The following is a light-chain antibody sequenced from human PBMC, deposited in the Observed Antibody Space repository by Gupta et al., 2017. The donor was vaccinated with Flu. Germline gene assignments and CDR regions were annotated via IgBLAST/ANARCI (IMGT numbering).Light chain of an antibody. CDR1: SLRNSY. CDR3: YSRDSTDNHHVV. V-gene: IGLV3-19*01. J-gene: IGLJ2*01. Sequence: SSELTQDPAVSVALGQTVRITCQGDSLRNSYASWYQQKPAQAPVLCSYANNIRPSGIPDRFSGSSSGNTVSFTIPGAQAEEEADYDYYSRDSTDNHHVVFGGGTKLTVL. CDR2: ANN.